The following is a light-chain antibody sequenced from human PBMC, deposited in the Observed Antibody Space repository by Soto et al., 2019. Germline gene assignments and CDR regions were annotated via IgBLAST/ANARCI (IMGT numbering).Light chain of an antibody. Sequence: EIVLTQSPGTLSLSPGERATLSCRASQSVTSTHLAWYQQKPGQAPRLLIYDASTRATGIPDRFSGSGSGTDFTLTISRLEPEDFAVYYCQQYNNWRTFGQGTKVEIK. CDR1: QSVTSTH. CDR2: DAS. J-gene: IGKJ1*01. V-gene: IGKV3D-20*02. CDR3: QQYNNWRT.